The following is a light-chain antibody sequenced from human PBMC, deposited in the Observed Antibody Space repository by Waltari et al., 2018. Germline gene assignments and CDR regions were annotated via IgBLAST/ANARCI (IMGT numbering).Light chain of an antibody. V-gene: IGLV2-14*03. CDR1: SSDVGAYND. Sequence: QSALTQPASVSGSPGQSITISCAGTSSDVGAYNDVAWYQQHSGKAPKLIISDVNNRPSGVSNRFAGSNSGNTASLIIAGLQADDEADYYCSSYTTTSTYVFGTGTTVSVL. CDR3: SSYTTTSTYV. CDR2: DVN. J-gene: IGLJ1*01.